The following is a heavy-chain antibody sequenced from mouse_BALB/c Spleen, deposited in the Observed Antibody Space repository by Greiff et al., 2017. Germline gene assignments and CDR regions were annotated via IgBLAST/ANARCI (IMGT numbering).Heavy chain of an antibody. CDR2: ISYSGST. V-gene: IGHV3-2*02. CDR3: ARSGGTHRSTMTSWFAY. Sequence: EVQLQQSGPGLVKPSQSLSLTCTVTGYSITSDYAWNWIRQFPGNKLEWMGYISYSGSTSYNPSLKSRISITRDTSKNQFFLQLNSVTTEDTATYYCARSGGTHRSTMTSWFAYWGQGTLVTVSA. D-gene: IGHD2-4*01. CDR1: GYSITSDYA. J-gene: IGHJ3*01.